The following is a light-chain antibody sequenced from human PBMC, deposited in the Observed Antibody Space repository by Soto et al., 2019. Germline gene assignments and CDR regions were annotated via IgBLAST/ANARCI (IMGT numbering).Light chain of an antibody. J-gene: IGKJ1*01. CDR2: DAS. CDR3: QQSYSLWT. V-gene: IGKV1-39*01. CDR1: QSISTY. Sequence: DTQMTQSPSSLSASVGDRITITCRASQSISTYLTWYQQKPAKAPELLIYDASNLHSGVPSRFRGSGSGTDFSLSISSLQPEHFAAYYCQQSYSLWTFGQGTKVEIK.